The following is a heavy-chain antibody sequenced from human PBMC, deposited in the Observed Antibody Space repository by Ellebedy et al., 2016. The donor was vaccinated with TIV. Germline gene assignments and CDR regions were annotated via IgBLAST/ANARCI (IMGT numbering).Heavy chain of an antibody. CDR2: ISSSSSTI. D-gene: IGHD2-21*02. V-gene: IGHV3-48*01. J-gene: IGHJ4*02. Sequence: GESLKISCAASGFTFSNYAMNWVRQAPGKGLEWVSYISSSSSTIYYADSVKGRFTISRDNAKNSLYLQMNSLRAEDTAVYYCARELVVVTDHFDYWGQGTLVTVSS. CDR1: GFTFSNYA. CDR3: ARELVVVTDHFDY.